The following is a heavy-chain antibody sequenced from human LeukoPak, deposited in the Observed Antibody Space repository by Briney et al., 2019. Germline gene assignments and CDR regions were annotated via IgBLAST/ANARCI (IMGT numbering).Heavy chain of an antibody. J-gene: IGHJ4*02. Sequence: PGGSLRLSCAASGFTVSSNYMSWVRQAPGKGLEWVSVLCRGGYTYHADSVRGRFTISRDNSKYILYLQVNSLRAEDTAVYYCAREVVAVGAAGGEFDCWGQGTLVTVSS. CDR2: LCRGGYT. CDR1: GFTVSSNY. V-gene: IGHV3-53*01. D-gene: IGHD1-26*01. CDR3: AREVVAVGAAGGEFDC.